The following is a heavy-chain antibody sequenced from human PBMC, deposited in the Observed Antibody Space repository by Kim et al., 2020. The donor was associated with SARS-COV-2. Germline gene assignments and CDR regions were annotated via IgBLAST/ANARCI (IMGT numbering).Heavy chain of an antibody. Sequence: DSRKGRFTIPRDNAKNSLYLQMNSLRAEDTAVYYCARELGGKIVQHFDYWGQGTLVTVSS. V-gene: IGHV3-7*03. J-gene: IGHJ4*02. CDR3: ARELGGKIVQHFDY. D-gene: IGHD1-26*01.